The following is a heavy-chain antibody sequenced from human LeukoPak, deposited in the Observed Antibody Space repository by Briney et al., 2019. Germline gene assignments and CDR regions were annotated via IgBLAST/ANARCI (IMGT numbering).Heavy chain of an antibody. V-gene: IGHV4-61*01. D-gene: IGHD6-13*01. J-gene: IGHJ1*01. CDR3: ASYGSSWYRGGFQH. CDR2: IYYSGST. CDR1: GGSISSGSYY. Sequence: SETLSLTCTVSGGSISSGSYYWSWIRQPPGKGLEWIGYIYYSGSTNYNPSLKSRVTISVDTSKNQFSLKLSSVTAADTAVYYCASYGSSWYRGGFQHWGRGTLVTVSS.